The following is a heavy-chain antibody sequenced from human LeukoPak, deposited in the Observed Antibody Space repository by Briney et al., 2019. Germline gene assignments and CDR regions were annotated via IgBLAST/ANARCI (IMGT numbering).Heavy chain of an antibody. V-gene: IGHV5-51*01. D-gene: IGHD3-10*02. CDR1: GYSFTSYG. J-gene: IGHJ4*02. CDR3: ATAMLGDYFDY. Sequence: GESLKISCKGSGYSFTSYGIRWVRQMPGKGLDWMGIIYPGDSDTRYSPSFQGQVTISADKSISTAYLQWSSLKASDTAMYYCATAMLGDYFDYWGQGTLVTVSS. CDR2: IYPGDSDT.